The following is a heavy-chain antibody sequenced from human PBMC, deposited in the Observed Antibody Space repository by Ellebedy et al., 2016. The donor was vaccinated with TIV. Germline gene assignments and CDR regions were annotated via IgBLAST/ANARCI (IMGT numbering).Heavy chain of an antibody. CDR1: GLTFSNYA. CDR3: ATQMSTLHS. V-gene: IGHV3-23*01. D-gene: IGHD5-24*01. Sequence: GESLKISXAPSGLTFSNYAMSWVRQVPGQGLEWVSGISGSGITTFYADSVKGRFTISRDDSKNSLYLQMNSVRAEDTAVYFCATQMSTLHSWGQGTLVTVSS. J-gene: IGHJ5*02. CDR2: ISGSGITT.